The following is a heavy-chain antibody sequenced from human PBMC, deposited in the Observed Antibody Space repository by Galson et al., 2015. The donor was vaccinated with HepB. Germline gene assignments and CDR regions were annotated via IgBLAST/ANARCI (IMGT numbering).Heavy chain of an antibody. J-gene: IGHJ4*02. CDR1: GFTFSNYW. D-gene: IGHD5-18*01. V-gene: IGHV3-7*03. CDR2: GGKDGIDK. Sequence: SLGLSCAASGFTFSNYWMRWVRQAPGEGLEWVGEGGKDGIDKYYVDSVKDRFTISRDNAKNSIYLQMDSLRGEDTAVYYCAALDTAKPQASGFWDRGTRVSVSS. CDR3: AALDTAKPQASGF.